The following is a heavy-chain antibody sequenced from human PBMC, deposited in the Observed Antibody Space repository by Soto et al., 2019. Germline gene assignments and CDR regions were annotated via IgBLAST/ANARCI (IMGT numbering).Heavy chain of an antibody. CDR2: ISANNGNT. J-gene: IGHJ4*02. CDR1: GYTFTSY. Sequence: QVQLVQSGAEVKKPGASVKVSCKASGYTFTSYVSWVRQAPGQGLEWMGWISANNGNTNYAQKLQGRVTMTTDTSTSTAYMELRSLRSDDTAVYYCARDRGSYALDYWGQGTLVTVSS. D-gene: IGHD1-26*01. V-gene: IGHV1-18*01. CDR3: ARDRGSYALDY.